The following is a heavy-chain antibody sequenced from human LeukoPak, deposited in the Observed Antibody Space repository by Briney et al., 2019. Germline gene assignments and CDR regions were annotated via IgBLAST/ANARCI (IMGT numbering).Heavy chain of an antibody. D-gene: IGHD5-24*01. CDR3: SRSDGASDFDY. J-gene: IGHJ4*02. CDR2: TYYRSKWYN. CDR1: GDSVTSNRAS. V-gene: IGHV6-1*01. Sequence: SQTLSLTCAISGDSVTSNRASWTWIRQSPSRGLEWLGRTYYRSKWYNDYAVSLKSRISINPDTSKNQFSLQLNSVTPEDTAVYYCSRSDGASDFDYWGQGTLVTVSS.